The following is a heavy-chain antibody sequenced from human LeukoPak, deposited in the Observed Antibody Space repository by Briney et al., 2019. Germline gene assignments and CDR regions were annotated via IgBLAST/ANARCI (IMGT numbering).Heavy chain of an antibody. CDR2: INTVESST. CDR1: GFTLSSYW. Sequence: QTGGSLRLSCAASGFTLSSYWMHWVRQAPGKGLVWVSRINTVESSTSYADSVKGRFTISRDNAKNTLYLQMNSLRAEDTAVYYCASGGPIYYFDYWGQGTLVTVSS. D-gene: IGHD2-15*01. J-gene: IGHJ4*02. CDR3: ASGGPIYYFDY. V-gene: IGHV3-74*01.